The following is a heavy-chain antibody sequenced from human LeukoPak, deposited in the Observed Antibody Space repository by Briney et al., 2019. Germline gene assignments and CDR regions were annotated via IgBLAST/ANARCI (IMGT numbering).Heavy chain of an antibody. D-gene: IGHD6-19*01. V-gene: IGHV4-39*01. CDR2: IDYSGSA. Sequence: SETLSLTCTVSGGSISSSSHYWGWIRQPPRKGLEWIGSIDYSGSAYYNPSLKSRVTISVDTSKNQFSLKLSSVTAADTAVYYCATLKTSGWYFDYWGQGTLVTVSS. CDR3: ATLKTSGWYFDY. J-gene: IGHJ4*02. CDR1: GGSISSSSHY.